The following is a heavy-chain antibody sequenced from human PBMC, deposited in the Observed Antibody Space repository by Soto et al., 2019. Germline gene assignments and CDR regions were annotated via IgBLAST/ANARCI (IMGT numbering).Heavy chain of an antibody. CDR2: INAGNGNT. J-gene: IGHJ4*02. Sequence: ASVKVSCKASGYTFTSYAMHWVRQAPGQRLEWMGWINAGNGNTKYSQKFQGRVTITRDTSASTAYMELSSLRSEDTAVYYCARYRIAARPYYFDYWGQGTVVTV. CDR1: GYTFTSYA. V-gene: IGHV1-3*01. D-gene: IGHD6-6*01. CDR3: ARYRIAARPYYFDY.